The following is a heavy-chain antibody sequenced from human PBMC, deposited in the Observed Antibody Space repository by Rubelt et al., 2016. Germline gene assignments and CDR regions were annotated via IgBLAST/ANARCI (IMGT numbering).Heavy chain of an antibody. V-gene: IGHV4-34*01. CDR1: GGSFSGYY. D-gene: IGHD6-19*01. CDR3: ARAMGSGLYYYYGMDV. Sequence: QVQLQQWGAGLLKPSETLSLTCAVYGGSFSGYYWSWIRQPPGKGLEWIGEINHSGSTNYNPSLKRRLTISLDTSKNQVSLRLSSLTVPDTAVYYCARAMGSGLYYYYGMDVWGQGTTVTVSS. J-gene: IGHJ6*02. CDR2: INHSGST.